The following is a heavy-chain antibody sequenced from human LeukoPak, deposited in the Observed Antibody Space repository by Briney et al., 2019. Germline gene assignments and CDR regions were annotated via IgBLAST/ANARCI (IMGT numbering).Heavy chain of an antibody. J-gene: IGHJ3*02. CDR2: ISSSSSYI. D-gene: IGHD7-27*01. Sequence: GGSLRLSCAASGFTFSSYSMNWVRQAPGKGLEWVSSISSSSSYIYYADSVKGRFTISRDNSKNTLYLQMSSLRAEDTAVYYCVKDHDWGAFHIWGQGTMVTVSS. CDR3: VKDHDWGAFHI. CDR1: GFTFSSYS. V-gene: IGHV3-21*01.